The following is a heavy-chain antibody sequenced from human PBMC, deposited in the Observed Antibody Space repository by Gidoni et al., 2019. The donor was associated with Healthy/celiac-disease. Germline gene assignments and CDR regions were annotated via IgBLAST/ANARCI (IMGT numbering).Heavy chain of an antibody. CDR3: ARDSRNGCSSTSCYVRGKYYYYYGMDV. CDR2: INHSGST. J-gene: IGHJ6*02. D-gene: IGHD2-2*01. V-gene: IGHV4-34*01. Sequence: QVQLQQWGAGLLKPSETLSLTCAVYGGSFSGYYWSWIRQPPGEGLEWIGEINHSGSTNYNPSLKSRVTISVDTSKNQFSLKLSSVTAADTAVYYCARDSRNGCSSTSCYVRGKYYYYYGMDVWGQGTTVTVSS. CDR1: GGSFSGYY.